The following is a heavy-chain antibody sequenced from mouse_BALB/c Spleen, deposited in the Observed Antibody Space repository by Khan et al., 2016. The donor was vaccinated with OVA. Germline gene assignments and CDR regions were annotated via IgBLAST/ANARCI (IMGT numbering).Heavy chain of an antibody. CDR1: GYTFTNYG. J-gene: IGHJ3*01. V-gene: IGHV9-3*02. CDR2: INTNTGEP. Sequence: QIQLVQSGPELKKPGETVKISCKASGYTFTNYGMNWVKQAPGKGLKWMGWINTNTGEPTYAEEFKGRFAFSLETSASTAYLQINNLKNEDTDTYYGARAHCYGSNSWFVYWGQGTMVTVSA. D-gene: IGHD1-1*01. CDR3: ARAHCYGSNSWFVY.